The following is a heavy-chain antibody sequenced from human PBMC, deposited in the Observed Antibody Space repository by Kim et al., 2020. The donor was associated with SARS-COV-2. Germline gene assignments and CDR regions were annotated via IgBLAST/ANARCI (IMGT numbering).Heavy chain of an antibody. CDR1: GITFSNYA. D-gene: IGHD2-21*02. Sequence: GGSLRLSCVTSGITFSNYAMSWVRQGPGKRLEWVSGISAGGDTTYYADSVKGRFTISRDNFENTLYLQMNSLSAEDTAVFYCAKSNSGDSKRHGFDVWGQGTMVTVSS. V-gene: IGHV3-23*01. CDR3: AKSNSGDSKRHGFDV. CDR2: ISAGGDTT. J-gene: IGHJ3*01.